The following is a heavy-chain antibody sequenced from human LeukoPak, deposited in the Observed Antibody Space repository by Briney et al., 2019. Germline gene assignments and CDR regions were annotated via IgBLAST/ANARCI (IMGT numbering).Heavy chain of an antibody. J-gene: IGHJ4*02. CDR1: GYTLTELS. D-gene: IGHD3-22*01. CDR3: ATNYDSSGYYFDY. Sequence: ASVKVSCKASGYTLTELSMHWVRQAPGKGLEWMGGFDPEDGETIYAQKFQGRVTMTEDTSTDTAYMELSSLRSEDTAVYYCATNYDSSGYYFDYWGQGTLVTVSS. CDR2: FDPEDGET. V-gene: IGHV1-24*01.